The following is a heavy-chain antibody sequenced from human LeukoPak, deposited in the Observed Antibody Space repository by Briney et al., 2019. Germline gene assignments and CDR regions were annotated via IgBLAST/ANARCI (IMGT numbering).Heavy chain of an antibody. CDR2: INHSGST. J-gene: IGHJ4*02. Sequence: PSETLSLTCAVYGGSFSGYYWSWIRQPPGKGLEWIGEINHSGSTNYNPSLKSRVTISVDTSKNQFSLKLSSVTAADTAVNYCARAGYYDSSGPTSYWGQGTLVTVSS. CDR1: GGSFSGYY. CDR3: ARAGYYDSSGPTSY. D-gene: IGHD3-22*01. V-gene: IGHV4-34*01.